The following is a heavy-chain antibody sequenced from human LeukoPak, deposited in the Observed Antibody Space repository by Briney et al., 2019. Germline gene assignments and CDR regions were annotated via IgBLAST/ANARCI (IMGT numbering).Heavy chain of an antibody. Sequence: SVKVSCKASGGTFSSYAISWVRQAPGQGLEWMGRIIPILGIANYAQKFQGRVTITADKSTSTAYMELSSLRSEDTAVYYCARDQWKVESSSLDYWGQGTLVTVSS. CDR2: IIPILGIA. J-gene: IGHJ4*02. D-gene: IGHD6-6*01. CDR3: ARDQWKVESSSLDY. V-gene: IGHV1-69*04. CDR1: GGTFSSYA.